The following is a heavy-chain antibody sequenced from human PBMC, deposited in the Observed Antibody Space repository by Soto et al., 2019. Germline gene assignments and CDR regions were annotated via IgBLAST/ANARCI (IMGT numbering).Heavy chain of an antibody. CDR1: GFTFKTYS. CDR3: ARAGGTTVTGLWHFDS. D-gene: IGHD4-17*01. V-gene: IGHV3-33*08. J-gene: IGHJ4*02. CDR2: IWYDGTQK. Sequence: GGSLGLSCYASGFTFKTYSMHWVRQPPGKGLEWLAAIWYDGTQKYYADSVKGRFIISRDNSKKTLYLEMNSLRAEDTAVYYCARAGGTTVTGLWHFDSWGQGTLVTVSS.